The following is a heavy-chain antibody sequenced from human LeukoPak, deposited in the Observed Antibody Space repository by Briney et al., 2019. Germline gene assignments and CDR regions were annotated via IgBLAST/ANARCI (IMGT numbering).Heavy chain of an antibody. CDR2: IWYDGSNK. D-gene: IGHD3-3*01. J-gene: IGHJ4*01. Sequence: PGRSLRLSCAASGFTFSSYGMHWVRQAPGKGLEWVAVIWYDGSNKYYADSVKGRFTISRDNSKNTLYLQMNSLRAEDTAVYYCAKGAYYDFWSGYYRYYFDYWGQEPWSPSPQ. V-gene: IGHV3-33*06. CDR3: AKGAYYDFWSGYYRYYFDY. CDR1: GFTFSSYG.